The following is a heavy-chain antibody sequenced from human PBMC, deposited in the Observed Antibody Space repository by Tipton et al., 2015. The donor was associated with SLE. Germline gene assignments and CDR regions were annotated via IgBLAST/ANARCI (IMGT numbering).Heavy chain of an antibody. CDR1: GGSISSHF. CDR2: IYRSGGT. J-gene: IGHJ6*02. D-gene: IGHD6-13*01. Sequence: LRLSCTVSGGSISSHFWNWIRQPAGKGLEWIGRIYRSGGTNYNPSLKSRFTMSLDTSKNQFSLKLNSVTAADTAVYYCARDGGIARYGMDVWGQGTTVTVSS. V-gene: IGHV4-4*07. CDR3: ARDGGIARYGMDV.